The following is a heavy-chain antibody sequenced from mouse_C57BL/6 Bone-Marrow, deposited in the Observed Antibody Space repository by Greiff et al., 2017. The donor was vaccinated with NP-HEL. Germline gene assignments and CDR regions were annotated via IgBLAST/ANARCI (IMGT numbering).Heavy chain of an antibody. Sequence: EVQLMESEGGLVQPGSSMKLSCTASGFTFSDYYMAWVRQVPEKGLEWVANINYDGSSTYYLDSLKSRFIISRDNAKNILYLQMSSLKSEDTATYYCARKDLSQGFDYWGQGTTLTVSS. J-gene: IGHJ2*01. V-gene: IGHV5-16*01. D-gene: IGHD1-1*01. CDR3: ARKDLSQGFDY. CDR2: INYDGSST. CDR1: GFTFSDYY.